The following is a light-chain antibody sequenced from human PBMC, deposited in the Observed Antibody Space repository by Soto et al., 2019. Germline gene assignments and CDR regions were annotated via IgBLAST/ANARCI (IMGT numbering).Light chain of an antibody. CDR3: NSYTSGSALYV. Sequence: QPVRTQAASVSGSAGQSITIFCTGTSSDVGGYNHVSWYQQHPGKAPKLMIYGVSIRPAGISNRFSGSKSGNTAPLTISGLQAEDEADYYCNSYTSGSALYVFGTGTKVTV. V-gene: IGLV2-14*01. J-gene: IGLJ1*01. CDR2: GVS. CDR1: SSDVGGYNH.